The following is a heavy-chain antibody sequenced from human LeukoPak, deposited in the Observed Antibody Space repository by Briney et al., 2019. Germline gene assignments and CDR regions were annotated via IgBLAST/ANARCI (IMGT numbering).Heavy chain of an antibody. V-gene: IGHV4-30-4*01. CDR3: ARAGGFFSPFGY. D-gene: IGHD3-3*01. Sequence: SQTLSLTCTVSGGSMSSGDYYWSWIHQPPGKGLEWIGYIYYSGSTYYNPSLKSRVTISVDTSKSQFSLKLSSVTAADTAVYYCARAGGFFSPFGYWGQGTLVTVSS. J-gene: IGHJ4*02. CDR1: GGSMSSGDYY. CDR2: IYYSGST.